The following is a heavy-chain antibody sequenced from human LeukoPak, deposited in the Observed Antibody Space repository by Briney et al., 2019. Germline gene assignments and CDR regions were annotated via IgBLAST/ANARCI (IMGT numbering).Heavy chain of an antibody. CDR1: GGSFNGYY. V-gene: IGHV4-34*01. D-gene: IGHD4-11*01. Sequence: NPSETLSLTCALCGGSFNGYYCSWLRQSPGRELEWIGEINHRGKTTYNPSLKSLLTISSDMYKNQFSLNLNSVTAADTAVYYCTTGAVQRSFGYSRNWVQGTLVIVSA. CDR2: INHRGKT. J-gene: IGHJ4*02. CDR3: TTGAVQRSFGYSRN.